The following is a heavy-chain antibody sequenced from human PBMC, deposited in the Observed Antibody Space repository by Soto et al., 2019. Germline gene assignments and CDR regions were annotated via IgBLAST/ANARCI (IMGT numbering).Heavy chain of an antibody. J-gene: IGHJ4*01. CDR1: GVSVNDGGYY. CDR3: AAQRGGGYFDS. V-gene: IGHV4-31*03. Sequence: TLSLTCTVSGVSVNDGGYYWNWIRQHPGRGLEYIGYIYHSGYSYSNPSLESRFTLSLETSKNQFSLTVTSVTAADTAVYYWAAQRGGGYFDSWGLGTLVTVSS. D-gene: IGHD3-16*01. CDR2: IYHSGYS.